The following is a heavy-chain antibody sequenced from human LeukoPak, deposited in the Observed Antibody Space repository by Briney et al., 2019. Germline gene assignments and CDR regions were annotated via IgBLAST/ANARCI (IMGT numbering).Heavy chain of an antibody. J-gene: IGHJ4*02. V-gene: IGHV3-53*05. CDR2: IYNAVT. D-gene: IGHD4-17*01. CDR3: AKDFKVLVYYGDTLDY. CDR1: GFAVSNNY. Sequence: GGSLRLSCTASGFAVSNNYMSWVRQAPGKGLEWVSLIYNAVTYADSVKGRFTISRDNSKNTLSLQMNSLRPEDTAVYYCAKDFKVLVYYGDTLDYWGQGTLVTVSS.